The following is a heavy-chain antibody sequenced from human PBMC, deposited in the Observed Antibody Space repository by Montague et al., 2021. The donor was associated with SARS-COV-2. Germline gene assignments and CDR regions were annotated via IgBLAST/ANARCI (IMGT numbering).Heavy chain of an antibody. CDR1: GDSVSSDTAA. CDR2: TFYRSQWHT. D-gene: IGHD3-9*01. Sequence: CAISGDSVSSDTAAWHWIRQSPSRGLEWLGRTFYRSQWHTDSAASVRSRISFSGDISKNQFSLHLNSVTAADTAVYFCARTTYFDLASIYYYVMDVWGQGTTVTVSS. J-gene: IGHJ6*02. V-gene: IGHV6-1*01. CDR3: ARTTYFDLASIYYYVMDV.